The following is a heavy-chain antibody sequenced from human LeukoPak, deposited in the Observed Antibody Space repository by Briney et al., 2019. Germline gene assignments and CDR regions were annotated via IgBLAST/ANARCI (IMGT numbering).Heavy chain of an antibody. CDR3: ARDGSSSGVEITFDI. CDR2: MNPNSGNT. V-gene: IGHV1-8*01. D-gene: IGHD6-19*01. CDR1: GYTFTSYD. Sequence: ASVKVSCKASGYTFTSYDINWVRQATGQGLEWMGWMNPNSGNTGYAQKFQGRVTITADKSTSTAYMELSSLRSEDTAVYYCARDGSSSGVEITFDIWGQGTMVTVSS. J-gene: IGHJ3*02.